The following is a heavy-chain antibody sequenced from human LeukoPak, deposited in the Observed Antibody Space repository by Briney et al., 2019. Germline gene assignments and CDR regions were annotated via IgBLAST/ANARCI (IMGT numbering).Heavy chain of an antibody. D-gene: IGHD6-13*01. CDR3: ARDVSLAAAGANWFDP. Sequence: GGSLRLSCAASGSTFSSYSMNWVRQAPGRGLEWVSSISSSSSYIYYADSVKGRFTISRDNAKNSLYLQMNSLRAEDTAVYYCARDVSLAAAGANWFDPWGQGTLVTVSS. J-gene: IGHJ5*02. CDR1: GSTFSSYS. CDR2: ISSSSSYI. V-gene: IGHV3-21*01.